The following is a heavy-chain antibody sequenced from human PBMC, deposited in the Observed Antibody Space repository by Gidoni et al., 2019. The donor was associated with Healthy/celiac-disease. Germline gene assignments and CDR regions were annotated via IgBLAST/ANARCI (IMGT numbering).Heavy chain of an antibody. D-gene: IGHD6-19*01. CDR3: ARDSAVPPYIAVAGTSSGPDDY. V-gene: IGHV3-11*01. Sequence: QVQLVESGGGLVKPGGSLRLSCAASGFTFSDYYMSWIRQAPGKGLEWVSYISSSGSTIYYADSVKGRFTISRDNAKNSLYLQMNSLRAEDTAVYYCARDSAVPPYIAVAGTSSGPDDYWGQGTLVTVSS. CDR1: GFTFSDYY. CDR2: ISSSGSTI. J-gene: IGHJ4*02.